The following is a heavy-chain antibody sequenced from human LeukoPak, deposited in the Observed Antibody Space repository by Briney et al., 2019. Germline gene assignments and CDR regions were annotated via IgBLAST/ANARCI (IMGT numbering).Heavy chain of an antibody. D-gene: IGHD6-13*01. CDR3: AKEGIAHAGLDF. CDR2: INQGGSEK. V-gene: IGHV3-7*03. Sequence: PGGSLRLSCAASGFTFSSSWMSWVRQAPEKGLEWVANINQGGSEKYYVDSVKGRFTSYNDNIKNSPYLQMTSLRTEDTALYYCAKEGIAHAGLDFWGQGTLVTVSS. CDR1: GFTFSSSW. J-gene: IGHJ4*02.